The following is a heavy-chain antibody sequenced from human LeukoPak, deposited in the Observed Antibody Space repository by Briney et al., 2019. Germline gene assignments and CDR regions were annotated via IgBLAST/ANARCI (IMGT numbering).Heavy chain of an antibody. CDR2: ISYDGSNK. CDR3: AKESFWSGSHPFDY. V-gene: IGHV3-30*18. J-gene: IGHJ4*02. CDR1: GFTFSSYG. Sequence: GGSLRLSCAASGFTFSSYGMHWVRQAPGKGLEWVAVISYDGSNKYYADSVKGRLTISRDNSKNTLYLQMNSLRAEDTAVYYCAKESFWSGSHPFDYWGQGTLVTVSS. D-gene: IGHD3-3*01.